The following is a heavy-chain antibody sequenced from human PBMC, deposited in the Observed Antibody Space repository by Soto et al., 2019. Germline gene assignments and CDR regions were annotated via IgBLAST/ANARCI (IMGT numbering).Heavy chain of an antibody. D-gene: IGHD1-26*01. J-gene: IGHJ4*02. CDR1: GGSISSGGYH. Sequence: QVQLQESGPGLVKPSQTLSLTCTVSGGSISSGGYHWSWIRQHPGKGLEWIGYIYYSGSTYYNPSLKSRVTISVDTSKNQFSRKLSSVTAADTAVYYCARDRGPWTNFDYWGQGTLVTVSS. V-gene: IGHV4-31*03. CDR3: ARDRGPWTNFDY. CDR2: IYYSGST.